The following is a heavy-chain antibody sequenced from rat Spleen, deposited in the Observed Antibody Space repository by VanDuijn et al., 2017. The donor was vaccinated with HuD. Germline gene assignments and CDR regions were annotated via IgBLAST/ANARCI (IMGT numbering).Heavy chain of an antibody. CDR1: GFTFSDYA. CDR2: IIYDGSST. V-gene: IGHV5-17*01. J-gene: IGHJ2*01. CDR3: AKEAGVPFHFFDY. D-gene: IGHD1-4*01. Sequence: EVQLVESGGGLVQPGRSLKFSCAASGFTFSDYAMAWVRQAPKKGLEWVATIIYDGSSTFYRDSVKGRFTISRDNAKSTLYLQMDSLRSEETATYYCAKEAGVPFHFFDYWGQGVMVTVYS.